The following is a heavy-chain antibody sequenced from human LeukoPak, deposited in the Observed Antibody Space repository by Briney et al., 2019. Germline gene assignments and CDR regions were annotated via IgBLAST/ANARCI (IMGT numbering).Heavy chain of an antibody. CDR3: ARDSVHYYDSSGYYLIPLDY. CDR1: GYTFTGYY. J-gene: IGHJ4*02. D-gene: IGHD3-22*01. Sequence: ASVKVSCKASGYTFTGYYMHRVRQAPGQGLEWMGRINPNSGGTNYAQKFQGRVTMTRDTSISTAYMELSRLRSDDTAVYYCARDSVHYYDSSGYYLIPLDYWGQGTLVTVSS. CDR2: INPNSGGT. V-gene: IGHV1-2*06.